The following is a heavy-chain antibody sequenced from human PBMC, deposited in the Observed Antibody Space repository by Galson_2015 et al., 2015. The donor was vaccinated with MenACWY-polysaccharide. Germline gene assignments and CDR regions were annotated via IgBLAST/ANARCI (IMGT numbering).Heavy chain of an antibody. D-gene: IGHD2-2*01. CDR1: GYTFTSYA. CDR2: INTNTGNP. V-gene: IGHV7-4-1*02. CDR3: ARDLVVPAETGTNWFDP. J-gene: IGHJ5*02. Sequence: SVKVSCKASGYTFTSYAMNWVRQAPGQGLEWMGWINTNTGNPTYAQGFTGRFVFSLDTSVSTAYLQISSLKAEDTAVYYCARDLVVPAETGTNWFDPWGQGTLVTVSS.